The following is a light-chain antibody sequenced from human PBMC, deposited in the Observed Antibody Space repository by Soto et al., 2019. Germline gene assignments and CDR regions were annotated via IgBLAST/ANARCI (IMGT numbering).Light chain of an antibody. CDR3: YQYDISPWT. Sequence: VITQGPATLSVSQGERATLSCRTSQSVSNNYLAWYQQKPGQAPRLLIYGASSRATGIPDRFSGSGSGTDFTLTISRLEPEDFAVYFCYQYDISPWTFGQG. V-gene: IGKV3-20*01. CDR2: GAS. CDR1: QSVSNNY. J-gene: IGKJ1*01.